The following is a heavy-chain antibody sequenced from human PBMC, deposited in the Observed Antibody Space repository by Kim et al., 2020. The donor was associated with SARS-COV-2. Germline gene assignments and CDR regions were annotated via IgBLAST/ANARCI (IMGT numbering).Heavy chain of an antibody. D-gene: IGHD3-22*01. CDR3: ARVPYYDSSGQFYWYFDL. CDR2: MNTDTGNP. CDR1: GYTFTSYA. Sequence: ASVKVSCKASGYTFTSYAMNWVRQAPGQGLEWMGWMNTDTGNPTYAQGFTGRFVFSFDVSVSTAYLQINSLKPEDTAVYYCARVPYYDSSGQFYWYFDLWGRGTLVTVSS. V-gene: IGHV7-4-1*02. J-gene: IGHJ2*01.